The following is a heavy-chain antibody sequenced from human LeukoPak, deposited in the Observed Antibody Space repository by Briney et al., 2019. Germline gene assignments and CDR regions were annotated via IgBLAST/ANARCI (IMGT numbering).Heavy chain of an antibody. CDR3: ARAGYYGDDAFDL. Sequence: GGSLRLSCVASGFIIGSYWMSWVRQAPGKGLEWVANIRQDGSEKYYVDSVKGRLTIFRDNARNSLYLQMNNLTAADTAIYYCARAGYYGDDAFDLWGQGTRVTVSS. J-gene: IGHJ3*01. CDR2: IRQDGSEK. CDR1: GFIIGSYW. D-gene: IGHD2/OR15-2a*01. V-gene: IGHV3-7*01.